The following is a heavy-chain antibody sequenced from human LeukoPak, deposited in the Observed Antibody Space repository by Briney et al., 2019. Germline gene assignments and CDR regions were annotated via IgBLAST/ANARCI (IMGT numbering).Heavy chain of an antibody. J-gene: IGHJ4*02. CDR1: GYTFSNFG. Sequence: ASVKVSCKTSGYTFSNFGINWVRQAPGQGLEWMGWISGSNDNPTYGQTFQGRFNVTTDSSTSTAYIELRNLRFDDPAVYYCARDGTSTADYWGQGTLVTASS. V-gene: IGHV1-18*01. CDR2: ISGSNDNP. D-gene: IGHD2-2*01. CDR3: ARDGTSTADY.